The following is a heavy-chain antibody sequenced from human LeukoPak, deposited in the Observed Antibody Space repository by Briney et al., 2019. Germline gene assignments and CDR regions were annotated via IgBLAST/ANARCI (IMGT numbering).Heavy chain of an antibody. CDR1: GFTLSNSW. CDR2: TNGDGSDM. Sequence: GGSLRLSCAASGFTLSNSWMHWVRQAPGKGLVWVARTNGDGSDMSYADSVKGRFTISRDSAENTLYLQMNSLRAEDTALYHCVRDGAYSGGIDFDYWGQGTLVTVSP. D-gene: IGHD2-15*01. V-gene: IGHV3-74*01. J-gene: IGHJ4*02. CDR3: VRDGAYSGGIDFDY.